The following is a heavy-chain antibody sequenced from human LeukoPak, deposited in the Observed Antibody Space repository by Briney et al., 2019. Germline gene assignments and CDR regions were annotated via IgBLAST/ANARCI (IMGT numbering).Heavy chain of an antibody. CDR2: ISAYNGNT. D-gene: IGHD2-15*01. CDR1: GYTFTSYG. V-gene: IGHV1-18*01. CDR3: ARTRSGRPYYYYYMDV. Sequence: ASVKVSCKDSGYTFTSYGISWVRQAPGQGLEWMEWISAYNGNTNYAQKLQGRVTMTTDTSTSTAYMELRSLRSDDTAVYYCARTRSGRPYYYYYMDVWGKGTTVTVSS. J-gene: IGHJ6*03.